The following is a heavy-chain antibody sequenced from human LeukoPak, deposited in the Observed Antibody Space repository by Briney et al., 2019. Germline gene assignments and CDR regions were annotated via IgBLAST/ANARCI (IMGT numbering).Heavy chain of an antibody. V-gene: IGHV1-18*01. J-gene: IGHJ3*02. CDR2: ISAYNGNT. Sequence: ASVKVSCKASGYTFTSYGVSWVRQAPGQGLEWMGWISAYNGNTNYAQKLQGRVTMTTDTSTSTAYMELRSLRSDDTAVYYCAREENYYGSGSYTTWRSFDIWGQGTMVTVSS. CDR1: GYTFTSYG. CDR3: AREENYYGSGSYTTWRSFDI. D-gene: IGHD3-10*01.